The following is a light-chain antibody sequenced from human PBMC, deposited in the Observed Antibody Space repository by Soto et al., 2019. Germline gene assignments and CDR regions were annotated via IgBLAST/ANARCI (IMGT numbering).Light chain of an antibody. Sequence: DFQMTQSPSSLSASIGDRVTITCRASQSIRTYLNWYQQKPGKAPQLLIYAASRLQSGVPSRFSGSGSGTDFTPTISSLQPEDFATYYCQQSYSTMATFGQGTKVEIK. CDR3: QQSYSTMAT. CDR2: AAS. J-gene: IGKJ1*01. CDR1: QSIRTY. V-gene: IGKV1-39*01.